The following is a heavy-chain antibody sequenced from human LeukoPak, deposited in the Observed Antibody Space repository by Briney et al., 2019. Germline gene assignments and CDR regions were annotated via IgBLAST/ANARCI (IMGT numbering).Heavy chain of an antibody. CDR2: INWNGGST. J-gene: IGHJ6*03. CDR1: GFTFDDYG. V-gene: IGHV3-20*04. CDR3: ARIGYSTTKLNYYYMDV. D-gene: IGHD2-8*01. Sequence: GGSLRLSCAASGFTFDDYGMSWVRQAPGKGLEWVSGINWNGGSTGYADSVKGRCTISRDNAKNSLYLQMNSLRAEDTALYYCARIGYSTTKLNYYYMDVWGKGTTVTVSS.